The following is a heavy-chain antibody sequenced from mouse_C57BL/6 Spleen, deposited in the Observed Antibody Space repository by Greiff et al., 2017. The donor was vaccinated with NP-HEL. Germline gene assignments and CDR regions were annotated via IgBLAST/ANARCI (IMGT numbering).Heavy chain of an antibody. CDR1: GYTFTDYY. J-gene: IGHJ2*01. CDR2: INPKNGGT. D-gene: IGHD3-2*02. Sequence: VQLQQSGPELVKPGASVKISCKASGYTFTDYYMNWVKQSHGKSLEWIGDINPKNGGTSYNQKFKGKATLTVDKSSSTAYMELRSLTSEDSAVYYCARSLRLGDYWGQGTTLTVSS. CDR3: ARSLRLGDY. V-gene: IGHV1-26*01.